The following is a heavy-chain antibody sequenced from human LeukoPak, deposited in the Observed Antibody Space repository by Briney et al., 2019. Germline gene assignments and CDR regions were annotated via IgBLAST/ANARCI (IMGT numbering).Heavy chain of an antibody. Sequence: SETLSLTCTVSGGSISSYYWSWIRQPPGKGLEWIGYIYYSGSTNYNPSLKSRVTISVDTSKDQFSLKLSFVTAADTAVYYCARGVAAPGTGGLSWFDPWGQGTLVTVSS. V-gene: IGHV4-59*01. CDR2: IYYSGST. CDR3: ARGVAAPGTGGLSWFDP. D-gene: IGHD6-13*01. CDR1: GGSISSYY. J-gene: IGHJ5*02.